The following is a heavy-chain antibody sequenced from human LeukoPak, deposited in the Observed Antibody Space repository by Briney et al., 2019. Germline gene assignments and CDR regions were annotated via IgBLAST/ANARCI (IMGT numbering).Heavy chain of an antibody. CDR2: IRHDETRI. CDR3: AKSVIPNSYQGTYYMDV. D-gene: IGHD3-16*02. J-gene: IGHJ6*03. V-gene: IGHV3-30*02. CDR1: GFTFSSYG. Sequence: QPGGSLRLSCAASGFTFSSYGMHWVRQAPGEGLDWVAFIRHDETRIFYGDSVKGRFTISRDNSKNMVYLQLNSLSAGDTALYYCAKSVIPNSYQGTYYMDVWGKGTTVTVFS.